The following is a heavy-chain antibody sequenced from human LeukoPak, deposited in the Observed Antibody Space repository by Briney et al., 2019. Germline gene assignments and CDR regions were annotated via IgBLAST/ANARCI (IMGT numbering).Heavy chain of an antibody. D-gene: IGHD4-17*01. J-gene: IGHJ6*03. CDR3: ARDGKTVTPRYYYFYMDV. CDR1: GFTFSTYW. CDR2: INRDGSER. Sequence: GGSLRLSCAASGFTFSTYWMSWVRQAPGKGLEWVANINRDGSERYYVDSVKGRFIISRDNAKNSVYLHMNSLIAEDTAVYYCARDGKTVTPRYYYFYMDVWGQGTTVTVSS. V-gene: IGHV3-7*01.